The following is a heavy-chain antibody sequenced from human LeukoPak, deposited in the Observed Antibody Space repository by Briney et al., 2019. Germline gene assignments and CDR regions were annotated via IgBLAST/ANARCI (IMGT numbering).Heavy chain of an antibody. CDR3: ARGTGYGSGSYRDYFDY. D-gene: IGHD3-10*01. Sequence: GASVKVSCKASGYTFTSYDINWVRQAAGQGLEWMGWMNPNSGNTGYAQKFQGRVTITRNTSISTAYMELSSLRSEDTAVYYCARGTGYGSGSYRDYFDYWGQGTLVTVSS. V-gene: IGHV1-8*03. CDR1: GYTFTSYD. J-gene: IGHJ4*02. CDR2: MNPNSGNT.